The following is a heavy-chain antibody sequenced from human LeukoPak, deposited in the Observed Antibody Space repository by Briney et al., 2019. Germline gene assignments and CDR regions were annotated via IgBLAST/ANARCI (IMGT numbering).Heavy chain of an antibody. Sequence: GGSLRLSCAASGFTFSSYGMHWVRQASGKGLEWVGRIRSKANSYATAYAASVKGRFTISRDDSKNTAYLQMNSLKTEDTAVYYCTRLTVTTPWGQGTLVTVSS. CDR2: IRSKANSYAT. D-gene: IGHD4-17*01. CDR3: TRLTVTTP. CDR1: GFTFSSYG. J-gene: IGHJ5*02. V-gene: IGHV3-73*01.